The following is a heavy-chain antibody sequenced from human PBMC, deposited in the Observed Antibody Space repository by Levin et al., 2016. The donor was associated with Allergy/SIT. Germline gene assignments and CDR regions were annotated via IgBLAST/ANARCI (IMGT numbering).Heavy chain of an antibody. Sequence: GGSLRLSCAASGFTFSNYGMFWVRQAPGKGLEWVAVMSHDGGDIYYADSVKGRFTISRDNSKKTLYLQMNSLRAEDTAVYYCARGFSSYPYFQHWGQGTLVTVSS. D-gene: IGHD6-13*01. CDR2: MSHDGGDI. J-gene: IGHJ1*01. V-gene: IGHV3-30*03. CDR3: ARGFSSYPYFQH. CDR1: GFTFSNYG.